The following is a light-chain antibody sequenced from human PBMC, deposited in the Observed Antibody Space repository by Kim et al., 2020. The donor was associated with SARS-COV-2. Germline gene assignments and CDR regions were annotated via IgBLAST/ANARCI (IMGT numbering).Light chain of an antibody. Sequence: ALGKKVRITCQGDSLRSYYATWYQQKPGQAPIVVIYGKNHRPSGIPDRFSGSSSGNTASLPITGTQAGDEADYYCNSRDSNDNVVFGGGTQLTVL. J-gene: IGLJ2*01. CDR1: SLRSYY. V-gene: IGLV3-19*01. CDR2: GKN. CDR3: NSRDSNDNVV.